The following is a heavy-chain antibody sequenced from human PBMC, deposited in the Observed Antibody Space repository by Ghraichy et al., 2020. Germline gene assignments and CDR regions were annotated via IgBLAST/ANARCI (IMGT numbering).Heavy chain of an antibody. J-gene: IGHJ4*02. CDR1: GGSISSNY. CDR2: IYYRGTS. V-gene: IGHV4-39*01. Sequence: SETLSLTCTVSGGSISSNYWAWIRQPPGKGLECIGSIYYRGTSYFNPSLKSRVTISVDTSKNQFSLKLSSVTAADTAVYYCARRARTHFDYWGQGTLVTVSS. CDR3: ARRARTHFDY.